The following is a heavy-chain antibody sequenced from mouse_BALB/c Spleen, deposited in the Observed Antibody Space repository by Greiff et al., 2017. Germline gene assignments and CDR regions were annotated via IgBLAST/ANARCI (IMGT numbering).Heavy chain of an antibody. CDR3: ARWGAYYGGFAY. J-gene: IGHJ3*01. V-gene: IGHV1-20*02. Sequence: VQLKQSGPELVKPGASVKISCKASGYSFTGYFMNWVMQSHGKSLEWIGRINPYNGDTFYNQKFKGKATLTVDKSYSTAHMELRSLASEDSAVYYCARWGAYYGGFAYWGQGTLVTVSA. CDR2: INPYNGDT. CDR1: GYSFTGYF. D-gene: IGHD2-10*01.